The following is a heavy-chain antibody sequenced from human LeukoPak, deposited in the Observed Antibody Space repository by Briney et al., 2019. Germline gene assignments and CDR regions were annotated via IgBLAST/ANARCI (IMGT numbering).Heavy chain of an antibody. CDR3: ARDWDYGDAFDI. D-gene: IGHD4-17*01. J-gene: IGHJ3*02. V-gene: IGHV3-33*01. Sequence: PGGSLRLSCAASGFTFSSYGMHWVRQAPGKGLEWVAVIWYDGSNKYYADSVKGRFTISRDNSKNTLYLQMNSLRAEDTAVYYCARDWDYGDAFDIWGQGTMVTVCS. CDR2: IWYDGSNK. CDR1: GFTFSSYG.